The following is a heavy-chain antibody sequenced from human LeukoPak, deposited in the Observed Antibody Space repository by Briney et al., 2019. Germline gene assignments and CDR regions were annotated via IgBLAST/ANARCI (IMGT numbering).Heavy chain of an antibody. V-gene: IGHV3-30-3*01. Sequence: GGSLRLSCAASGFTFSSYAMHWVRQAPGKGLEWVAVISYDGSNKYYADSVKGRFTISRDNSKNTLYLQMNSLRAEDTAVYYCARDGFRGVLDYWGQGTLVTVSS. CDR3: ARDGFRGVLDY. CDR2: ISYDGSNK. D-gene: IGHD3-10*01. CDR1: GFTFSSYA. J-gene: IGHJ4*02.